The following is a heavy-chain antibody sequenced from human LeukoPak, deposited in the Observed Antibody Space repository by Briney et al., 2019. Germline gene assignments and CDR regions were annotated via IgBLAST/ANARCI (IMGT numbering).Heavy chain of an antibody. CDR1: GYTLSELS. J-gene: IGHJ3*02. D-gene: IGHD3-22*01. CDR2: FNPEDGER. CDR3: ARGGDYYDSSGYYDDAFDI. V-gene: IGHV1-24*01. Sequence: ASVKVSCKVSGYTLSELSMHWVRQASGKGLEWMGGFNPEDGERMYAQKFQGRVTMTRDTSINTAYMELSRLRSGDTAVYYCARGGDYYDSSGYYDDAFDIWGQGTMVTVSS.